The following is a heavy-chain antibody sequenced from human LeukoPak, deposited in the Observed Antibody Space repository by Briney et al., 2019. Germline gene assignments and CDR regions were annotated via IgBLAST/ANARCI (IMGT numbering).Heavy chain of an antibody. V-gene: IGHV1-69*04. CDR1: GGTFSSYA. D-gene: IGHD1-26*01. Sequence: SVKVSCKASGGTFSSYAISWVRQAPGQGLEWMGRIIPILGIANYAQKFQGRVTITAGKSTSTAYMELSSLRSEDTAVYYCASMGGVYYYYGMDVWGQGTTVTVSS. CDR2: IIPILGIA. CDR3: ASMGGVYYYYGMDV. J-gene: IGHJ6*02.